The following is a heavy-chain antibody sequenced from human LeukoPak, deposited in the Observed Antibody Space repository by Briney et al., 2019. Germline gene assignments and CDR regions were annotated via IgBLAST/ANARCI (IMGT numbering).Heavy chain of an antibody. CDR3: ARDKRDIVVVVAAELADAFDI. Sequence: PGGSLRLSCAASGFTFSSYSMNWVRQAPGKGLEWVSSISSSSSYIYYADSVKGRFTISRDNAKNSLYLQMNSLRAEDTAVYYCARDKRDIVVVVAAELADAFDIWGQGTMVTVSS. D-gene: IGHD2-15*01. J-gene: IGHJ3*02. V-gene: IGHV3-21*01. CDR2: ISSSSSYI. CDR1: GFTFSSYS.